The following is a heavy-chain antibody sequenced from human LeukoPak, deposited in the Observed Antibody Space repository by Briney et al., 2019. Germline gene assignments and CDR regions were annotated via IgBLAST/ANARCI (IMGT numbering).Heavy chain of an antibody. CDR2: INHSGST. J-gene: IGHJ4*02. D-gene: IGHD6-13*01. V-gene: IGHV4-34*01. CDR1: GGSFSGYY. Sequence: PSETLSLTCAVYGGSFSGYYWSWIRQPPGKGLEWIGEINHSGSTNYNPSLKSRVTISVDTSKNQFSLKLSSVTAADTAVYYCARGPLSRRVWRLAAAGYFDYWGQGTLVTVSS. CDR3: ARGPLSRRVWRLAAAGYFDY.